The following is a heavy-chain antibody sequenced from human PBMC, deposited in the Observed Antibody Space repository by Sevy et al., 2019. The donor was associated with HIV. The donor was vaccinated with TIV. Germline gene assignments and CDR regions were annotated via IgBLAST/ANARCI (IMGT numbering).Heavy chain of an antibody. CDR1: GFTFSTYN. CDR3: ARIGMITFGGAARGAFDI. CDR2: ISSTSNTI. V-gene: IGHV3-48*01. Sequence: GGSLRLSCAASGFTFSTYNMHWVRQAPGKGLEWVSYISSTSNTIYYADSVKGRFTISRENADNSLYLQMKSLRAEDTALYYCARIGMITFGGAARGAFDIWGQGTMVTVSS. J-gene: IGHJ3*02. D-gene: IGHD3-16*01.